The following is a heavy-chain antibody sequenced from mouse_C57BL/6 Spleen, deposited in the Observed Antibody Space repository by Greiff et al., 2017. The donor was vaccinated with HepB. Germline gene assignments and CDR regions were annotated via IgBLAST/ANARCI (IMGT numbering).Heavy chain of an antibody. Sequence: VKLVESGAELARPGASVKMSCKASGYTFTSYTMHWVKQRPGQGLEWIGYINPSSGYTKYNQKFKDKATLTADKSSSTAYMQLSSLTSEDSAVYYCAREGTTVVAADYWGQGTTLTVSS. CDR2: INPSSGYT. J-gene: IGHJ2*01. V-gene: IGHV1-4*01. CDR1: GYTFTSYT. CDR3: AREGTTVVAADY. D-gene: IGHD1-1*01.